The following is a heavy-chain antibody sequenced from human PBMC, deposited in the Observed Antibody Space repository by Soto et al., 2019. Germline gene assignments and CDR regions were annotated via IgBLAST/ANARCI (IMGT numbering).Heavy chain of an antibody. CDR3: ARGGGMVVPIDY. CDR2: INAGYGNT. CDR1: GYTFTTYA. D-gene: IGHD1-26*01. J-gene: IGHJ4*02. Sequence: QVQLVQSGAEVKKPGASVKVSCKASGYTFTTYAIHWVRQAPGQRLEWMGWINAGYGNTKYSQKFQGRVTFTRDTSASTADMELSSLRSEDTAFYYCARGGGMVVPIDYWGQGTLVTVSS. V-gene: IGHV1-3*01.